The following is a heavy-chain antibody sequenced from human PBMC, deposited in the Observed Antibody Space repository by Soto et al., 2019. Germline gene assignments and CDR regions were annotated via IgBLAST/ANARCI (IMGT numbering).Heavy chain of an antibody. J-gene: IGHJ6*02. CDR2: ISYDGSNK. CDR1: GFTFSSYG. CDR3: AKVSESSGWTTPYYYYYGMDV. D-gene: IGHD6-19*01. Sequence: QVQLVESGGGVVQPGRSLRLSCAASGFTFSSYGMHWVRQAPGKGLEWVAVISYDGSNKYYADSVKGRFTISRDNSKNTLYLQMNSMRAEDTAVYYCAKVSESSGWTTPYYYYYGMDVWGQGTTVTVSS. V-gene: IGHV3-30*18.